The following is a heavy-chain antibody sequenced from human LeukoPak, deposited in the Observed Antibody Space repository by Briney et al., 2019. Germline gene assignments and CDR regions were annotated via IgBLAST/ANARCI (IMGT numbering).Heavy chain of an antibody. J-gene: IGHJ4*02. Sequence: SVKVSCKASGGTFSSYAISWVRQAPGQGLEWMGRIIPILGIANYAQKFQGRVTITADKSTSTAYMELSSLRSEDTAVYYCARLLWLRRDGYNASFDYWGQGTLVTVSS. CDR1: GGTFSSYA. CDR2: IIPILGIA. CDR3: ARLLWLRRDGYNASFDY. D-gene: IGHD5-24*01. V-gene: IGHV1-69*04.